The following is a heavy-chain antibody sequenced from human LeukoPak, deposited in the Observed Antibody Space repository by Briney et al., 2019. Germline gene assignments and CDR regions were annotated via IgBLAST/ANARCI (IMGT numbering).Heavy chain of an antibody. Sequence: GGSLRLSCAASGCTFSSYAMSWVRQPPGKGLEWVSAIIGSGGSTYYADSVKGRFTISRDNSKNTLYLQMNSLRAEDTAVYYCAKDRIVVVPAPPAFDIWGQGTMVTVSS. V-gene: IGHV3-23*01. CDR2: IIGSGGST. CDR3: AKDRIVVVPAPPAFDI. D-gene: IGHD2-2*01. CDR1: GCTFSSYA. J-gene: IGHJ3*02.